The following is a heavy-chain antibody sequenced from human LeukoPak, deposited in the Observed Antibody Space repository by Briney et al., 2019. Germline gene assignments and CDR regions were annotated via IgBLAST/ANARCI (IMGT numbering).Heavy chain of an antibody. CDR2: IIPILGIA. V-gene: IGHV1-69*04. J-gene: IGHJ4*02. D-gene: IGHD3-16*02. Sequence: ASVKVSCKASGGTFSNYAISWVRQAPGQGLEWMGRIIPILGIANYAQKLQGRVTMTTDTSTSTAYMELRSLRSDDTAVYYCASLSYDYVWGSYRHPEYYFDYWGQGTLVTVSS. CDR1: GGTFSNYA. CDR3: ASLSYDYVWGSYRHPEYYFDY.